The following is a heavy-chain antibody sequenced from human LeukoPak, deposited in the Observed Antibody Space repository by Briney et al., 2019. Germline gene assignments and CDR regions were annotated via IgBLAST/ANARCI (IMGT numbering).Heavy chain of an antibody. Sequence: SETLSLTCTVSGGSISSSSYYWGWIRQPPGKGLEWIGSIYYSGSTYYNPSLKSRVTISVDTSKNQFSLKLSSVTAADTAVYYCAGSNGIVGATAVWGQGTLVTVSS. D-gene: IGHD1-26*01. CDR3: AGSNGIVGATAV. CDR2: IYYSGST. V-gene: IGHV4-39*01. CDR1: GGSISSSSYY. J-gene: IGHJ4*02.